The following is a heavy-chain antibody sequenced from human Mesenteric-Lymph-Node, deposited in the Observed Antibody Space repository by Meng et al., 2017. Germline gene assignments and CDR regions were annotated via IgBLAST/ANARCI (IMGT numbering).Heavy chain of an antibody. Sequence: SETLSLTCAVYGGSFSGYYWSWTRQPPGKGLEWMGEINHRGVTNHNPSLKSRVTVSVDTSKKQFSLNLSSVTAADTGVYYCARGMDVWGQGTTVTVSS. J-gene: IGHJ6*02. V-gene: IGHV4-34*01. CDR2: INHRGVT. CDR3: ARGMDV. CDR1: GGSFSGYY.